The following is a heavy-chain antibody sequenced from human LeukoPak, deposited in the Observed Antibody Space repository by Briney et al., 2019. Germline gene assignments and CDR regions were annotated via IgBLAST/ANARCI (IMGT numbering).Heavy chain of an antibody. V-gene: IGHV4-34*01. CDR1: GGSFSGFY. Sequence: SETLSLTCAVYGGSFSGFYWTWIRQPPGKGLEWVGEINHTGSTNYNPPLKSRVTISVDTSKNQFSLNLTSVTAADTAVYYCARIWGGYWGQGTLVTVSS. D-gene: IGHD3-16*01. CDR2: INHTGST. J-gene: IGHJ4*02. CDR3: ARIWGGY.